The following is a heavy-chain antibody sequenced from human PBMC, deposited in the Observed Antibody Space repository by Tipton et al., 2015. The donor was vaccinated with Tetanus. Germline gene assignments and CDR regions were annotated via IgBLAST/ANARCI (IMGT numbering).Heavy chain of an antibody. Sequence: TLSLTCTVSGGSMNSGGYYWSWIRQHPGKGLEWIGYIYYSGSTYYNPSPKSRVTISVDTSKNQFSLKLSSVTAADTAVYYCVRVGGYYDSSGYRVTYFDSWGQGTLVTVSS. V-gene: IGHV4-31*03. D-gene: IGHD3-22*01. CDR2: IYYSGST. CDR3: VRVGGYYDSSGYRVTYFDS. CDR1: GGSMNSGGYY. J-gene: IGHJ4*02.